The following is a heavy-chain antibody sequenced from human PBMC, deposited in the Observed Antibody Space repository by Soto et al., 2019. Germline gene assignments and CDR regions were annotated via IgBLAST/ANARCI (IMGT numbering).Heavy chain of an antibody. CDR3: ARDLSRGYSYGSDY. V-gene: IGHV3-33*01. D-gene: IGHD5-18*01. Sequence: QVQLVESGGGVVQPGRSLRLSCAASGFTFSSYGMHWVRQAPGKGLEWVAVIWYDGSNKYYADSVKGRFTISRDNSKNTLYLHMNSLRAEDTAVYYCARDLSRGYSYGSDYWGQGTLVTVSS. CDR1: GFTFSSYG. CDR2: IWYDGSNK. J-gene: IGHJ4*02.